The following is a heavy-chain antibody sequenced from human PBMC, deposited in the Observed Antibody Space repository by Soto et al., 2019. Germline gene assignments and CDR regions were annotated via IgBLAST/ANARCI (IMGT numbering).Heavy chain of an antibody. V-gene: IGHV1-3*01. Sequence: ASVKVSCKASGYTFTSYAMHWVLQAPGQRLEWMGWINAGNGNTKYSQKFQGRVSLTRDTSASTAYMELSSLRSEDTAVYYCARGQCPAYFDSWGQGTXVTVSS. CDR3: ARGQCPAYFDS. CDR2: INAGNGNT. J-gene: IGHJ4*02. CDR1: GYTFTSYA. D-gene: IGHD2-2*01.